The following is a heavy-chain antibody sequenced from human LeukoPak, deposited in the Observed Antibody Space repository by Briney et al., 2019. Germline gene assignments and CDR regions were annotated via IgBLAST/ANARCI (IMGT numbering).Heavy chain of an antibody. CDR3: ARVLSGSGSPYYFDY. V-gene: IGHV4-30-4*01. J-gene: IGHJ4*02. CDR2: IHSSGSS. Sequence: PSHPLSLTCTVSGGSISSGDYYWNCIRQPPGKGLEWSGCIHSSGSSYYNPSLKSRVTISVDMSDNQFSLRLGSVTAADTAVYYCARVLSGSGSPYYFDYWGQGTLVTVSS. CDR1: GGSISSGDYY. D-gene: IGHD3-10*01.